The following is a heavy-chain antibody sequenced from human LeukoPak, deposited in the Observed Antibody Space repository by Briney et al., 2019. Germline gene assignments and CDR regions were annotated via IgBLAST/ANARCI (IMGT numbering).Heavy chain of an antibody. J-gene: IGHJ6*03. D-gene: IGHD3-3*01. CDR2: SSSSSSYI. Sequence: GGSLRLFCTASGCTFSSYYMNWVRQAPGKGLEWVSSSSSSSSYIYYADSVKGRFTIARDNAKNSLYLQMNSLRAEDTAVYYCARDSDYDFWSGFRIQVSMDVWGKGTTVTVSS. CDR1: GCTFSSYY. CDR3: ARDSDYDFWSGFRIQVSMDV. V-gene: IGHV3-21*01.